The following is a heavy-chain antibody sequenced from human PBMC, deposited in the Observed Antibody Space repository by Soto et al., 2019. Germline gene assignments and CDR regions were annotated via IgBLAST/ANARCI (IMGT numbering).Heavy chain of an antibody. J-gene: IGHJ4*02. Sequence: EVQLVESGGGLVQPGGSLRLSCEASGFTFSNYWMSWVRQAPGKGLEWVANIKQDGSEKYYVDSVKGRFTISRDNAKNSLFLQMNNLRAEDAAVYYCAPQGGISVMLPAAIPFDSWGQGTLVAVSS. CDR3: APQGGISVMLPAAIPFDS. D-gene: IGHD2-2*01. CDR1: GFTFSNYW. CDR2: IKQDGSEK. V-gene: IGHV3-7*01.